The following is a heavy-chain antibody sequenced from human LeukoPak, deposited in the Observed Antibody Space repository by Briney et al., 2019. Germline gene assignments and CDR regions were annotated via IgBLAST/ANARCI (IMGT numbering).Heavy chain of an antibody. CDR2: INHSGST. CDR3: ARLPAYSSSSDY. Sequence: SETLSLTCAVYGGSFSGYYWSWIRQPPGKGLEWIGEINHSGSTNYNPSLKSRVTISVDTSKNQFSLKLSSVTAADTAVYYCARLPAYSSSSDYWGQGTLVTVSS. J-gene: IGHJ4*02. CDR1: GGSFSGYY. D-gene: IGHD6-6*01. V-gene: IGHV4-34*01.